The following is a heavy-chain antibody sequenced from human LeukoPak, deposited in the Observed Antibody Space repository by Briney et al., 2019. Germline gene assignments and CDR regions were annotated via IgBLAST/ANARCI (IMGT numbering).Heavy chain of an antibody. D-gene: IGHD6-13*01. J-gene: IGHJ3*02. CDR3: ARGAGYSSSWLEDAFDI. CDR2: ISAYNGNT. CDR1: GYTFTSYG. Sequence: GAAVKVSCKASGYTFTSYGISWVRQAPGQGLEWMGWISAYNGNTNYAQKLQGRVTMTTDTSTSTAYMELRSLRSDDTAVYYCARGAGYSSSWLEDAFDIWGQGTMVTVSS. V-gene: IGHV1-18*01.